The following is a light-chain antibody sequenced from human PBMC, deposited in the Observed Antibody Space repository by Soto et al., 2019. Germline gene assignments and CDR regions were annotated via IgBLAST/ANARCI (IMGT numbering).Light chain of an antibody. CDR3: QQFNSYPPT. J-gene: IGKJ1*01. Sequence: DIQLTQSPSFLSASVGDRVTITCRASQGIGSFLAWYQQKPGKAPRLLIYSASTLQSGVSFRFSGSGSGTEFTLTIGSLQSEDFATYYCQQFNSYPPTFGQGTKVEIK. V-gene: IGKV1-9*01. CDR1: QGIGSF. CDR2: SAS.